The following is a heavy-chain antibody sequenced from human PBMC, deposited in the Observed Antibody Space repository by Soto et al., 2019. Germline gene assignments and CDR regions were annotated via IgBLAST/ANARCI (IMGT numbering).Heavy chain of an antibody. V-gene: IGHV3-30-3*01. CDR3: ARVAVEMATILVLDY. D-gene: IGHD5-12*01. CDR2: ISYDGSNK. J-gene: IGHJ4*02. Sequence: QVQLVESGGGVVQPGRSLRLSCAASGFTFSSYAMHWVRQAPGKGLEWVAVISYDGSNKYYADSVKGRFTIPRDNSKNTLYLQMDSLTAEDTAVYYCARVAVEMATILVLDYWGQGTLVTVSS. CDR1: GFTFSSYA.